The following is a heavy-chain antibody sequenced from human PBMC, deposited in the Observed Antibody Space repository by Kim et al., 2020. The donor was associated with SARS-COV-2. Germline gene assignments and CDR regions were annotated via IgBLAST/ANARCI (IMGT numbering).Heavy chain of an antibody. Sequence: SETLSLTCAVYGGSFSGYYWSWIRQPPGKGLEWIGEINHSGSTNYNPSLKSRVTISVDTSKNQFSLKRSSVTAADTAVYYCARGRFRQLGSNWGQGTLVT. D-gene: IGHD6-13*01. CDR3: ARGRFRQLGSN. J-gene: IGHJ4*02. CDR1: GGSFSGYY. CDR2: INHSGST. V-gene: IGHV4-34*01.